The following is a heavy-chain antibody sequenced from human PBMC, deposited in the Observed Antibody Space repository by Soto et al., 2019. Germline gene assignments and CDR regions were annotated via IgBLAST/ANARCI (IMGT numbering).Heavy chain of an antibody. CDR2: IYTGDSDT. Sequence: PGESLKISCKGSGYNFATYWIAWVRQLTGKGPEWMGIIYTGDSDTSYSPSFQGQVTISVDKSISTAYLQWNSLKASDTAVYYCERRGYSYGLDVWGQGTKVIVSS. CDR1: GYNFATYW. V-gene: IGHV5-51*01. J-gene: IGHJ6*02. CDR3: ERRGYSYGLDV. D-gene: IGHD5-18*01.